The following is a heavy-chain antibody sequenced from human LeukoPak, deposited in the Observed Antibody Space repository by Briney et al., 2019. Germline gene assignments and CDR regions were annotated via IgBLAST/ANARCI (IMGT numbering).Heavy chain of an antibody. V-gene: IGHV3-23*01. CDR1: GFTFSNFA. Sequence: PGGSLRLSCAASGFTFSNFAMMWVRQAPGTGLQWVSTITGYGATFYADSVRGRFTIVRATSMNTLFLQMNSLGAEDTAVYYCAKGAAAGKVDWFDPWGQGTLVTVSS. CDR2: ITGYGAT. J-gene: IGHJ5*02. CDR3: AKGAAAGKVDWFDP. D-gene: IGHD6-13*01.